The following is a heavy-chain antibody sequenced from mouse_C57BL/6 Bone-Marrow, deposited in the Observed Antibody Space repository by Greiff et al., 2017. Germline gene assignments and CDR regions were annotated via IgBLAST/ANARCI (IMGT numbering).Heavy chain of an antibody. J-gene: IGHJ2*01. CDR3: ARWETAQATFDY. V-gene: IGHV1-63*01. CDR1: GYTFTNYC. CDR2: IYPGGGYT. D-gene: IGHD3-2*02. Sequence: QVQLQQSGAELVRPGTSVKMSCTASGYTFTNYCIGWAKQRPGHGLEWIGDIYPGGGYTNYNEKFKGKATLTADKSSSTAYMQLSSLTSEDSAIYYCARWETAQATFDYWGQGTTLTVSS.